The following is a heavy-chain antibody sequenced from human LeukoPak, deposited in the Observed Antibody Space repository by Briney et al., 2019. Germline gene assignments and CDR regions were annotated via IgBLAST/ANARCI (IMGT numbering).Heavy chain of an antibody. Sequence: SETLSLTCTVSGGSISTTNYYWGWVRQPPGKGLEWIGSIYYSGSTYYNPSLKSRVTISVDTSKNQFSLKLSSVTAADTAVYYCARGGVSYYDSSGYVRHFDYWGQGTLVTVSS. CDR3: ARGGVSYYDSSGYVRHFDY. V-gene: IGHV4-39*07. D-gene: IGHD3-22*01. CDR1: GGSISTTNYY. J-gene: IGHJ4*02. CDR2: IYYSGST.